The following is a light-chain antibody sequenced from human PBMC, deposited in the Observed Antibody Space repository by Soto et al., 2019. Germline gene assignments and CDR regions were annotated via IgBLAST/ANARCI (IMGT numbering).Light chain of an antibody. Sequence: EIVLTQSPATLSSSPGERATLSCRASQSVSSYLAWYQRKPGQAPRLLIYDASNRATGIPARFSGSGSGTDFTLTISSLEPEDFAVYYCQQRSNWPLTFGGGTKVDIK. CDR2: DAS. V-gene: IGKV3-11*01. J-gene: IGKJ4*01. CDR1: QSVSSY. CDR3: QQRSNWPLT.